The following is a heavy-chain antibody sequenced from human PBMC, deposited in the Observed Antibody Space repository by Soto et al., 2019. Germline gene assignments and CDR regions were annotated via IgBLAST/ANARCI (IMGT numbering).Heavy chain of an antibody. CDR2: ISGSGCST. CDR3: ARRSSSWYFDY. V-gene: IGHV3-23*01. J-gene: IGHJ4*02. Sequence: EVQLLESGGGLVQPGGSLRLSCAASGFTFSSYAMNWVRKAPGKGLEWVSVISGSGCSTYYSDSVKGRFTISRDNSKNTLYLQMNILRAEDTAVYYCARRSSSWYFDYWGQGTLVTVSS. CDR1: GFTFSSYA. D-gene: IGHD6-13*01.